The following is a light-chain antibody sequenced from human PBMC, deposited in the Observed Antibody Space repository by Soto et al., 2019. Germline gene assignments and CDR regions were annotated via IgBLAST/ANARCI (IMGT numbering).Light chain of an antibody. CDR2: KAS. J-gene: IGKJ4*02. Sequence: DIQMTQSPSTLSASVGARVTLSCRARRGICSWLAWCQQKPGQAPNLLIYKASSLASGVPSTFSGSGSATEFTLTVSSLQPDDFATYYCQQDDSYPLTFGGGTKVEIK. CDR3: QQDDSYPLT. CDR1: RGICSW. V-gene: IGKV1-5*03.